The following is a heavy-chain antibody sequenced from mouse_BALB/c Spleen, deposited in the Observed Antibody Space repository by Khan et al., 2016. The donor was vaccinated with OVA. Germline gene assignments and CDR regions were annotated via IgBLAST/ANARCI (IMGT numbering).Heavy chain of an antibody. CDR1: GYTFTDYN. V-gene: IGHV1-18*01. CDR2: INPNNGGT. CDR3: TRKENRYDGDFDY. D-gene: IGHD2-14*01. Sequence: VRLQQSGPELVKPGASVKIPCKASGYTFTDYNMDWVKQSHGESLEWIGDINPNNGGTIYNQKFKGKATLTVDKSSSTAYMELRSLTSEDAAIYLCTRKENRYDGDFDYWGQGTTLTVSS. J-gene: IGHJ2*01.